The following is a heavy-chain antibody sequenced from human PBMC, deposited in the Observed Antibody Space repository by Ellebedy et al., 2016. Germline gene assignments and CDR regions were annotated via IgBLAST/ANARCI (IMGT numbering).Heavy chain of an antibody. D-gene: IGHD5-18*01. Sequence: GGSLRLSCAASGFTVSSSYISWVRQAPGRGLEWVSILTPDAGTAYVDSVKGRFTLSRDNSKNTVYLQMKSLTAEETAVYFCVKSGHSYGWSYWGQGSLVTVSS. CDR1: GFTVSSSY. CDR2: LTPDAGT. V-gene: IGHV3-53*01. CDR3: VKSGHSYGWSY. J-gene: IGHJ4*02.